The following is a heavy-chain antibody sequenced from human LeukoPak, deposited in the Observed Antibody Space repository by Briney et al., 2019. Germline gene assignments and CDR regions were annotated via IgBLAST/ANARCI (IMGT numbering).Heavy chain of an antibody. CDR1: GFTFSSYA. J-gene: IGHJ6*04. CDR2: ISGSGGST. D-gene: IGHD3-22*01. Sequence: GGSLRLSCAASGFTFSSYAMSWVRQAPGKGLEWVSAISGSGGSTYYADSVKGRFTISRDNSKNTLYLQMNSLRAEDMAVYYCAKLTDSSGYYYSVDVWGKGTTVTVSS. V-gene: IGHV3-23*01. CDR3: AKLTDSSGYYYSVDV.